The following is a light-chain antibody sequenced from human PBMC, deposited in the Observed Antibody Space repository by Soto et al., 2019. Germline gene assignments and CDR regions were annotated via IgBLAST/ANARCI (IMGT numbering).Light chain of an antibody. CDR1: QSVSSD. CDR3: QQYNNWPRT. V-gene: IGKV3-15*01. Sequence: ERVMTQSPATLSVSPGERATLSCRASQSVSSDLAWYQQKPGQAPRLLIYGASTRAPGIPARFSGSGSGTEFTLTISSLQSEDFAVYYCQQYNNWPRTFGQGTKLEIK. J-gene: IGKJ2*01. CDR2: GAS.